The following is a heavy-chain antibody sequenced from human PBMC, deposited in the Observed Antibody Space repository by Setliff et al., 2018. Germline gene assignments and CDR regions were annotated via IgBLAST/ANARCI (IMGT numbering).Heavy chain of an antibody. J-gene: IGHJ5*02. V-gene: IGHV7-4-1*02. CDR1: GYTFTTYA. D-gene: IGHD2-2*01. Sequence: ASVKVSCKASGYTFTTYAISWMRQAPGQGLEYMGWINTNTGNPSYAQGFTGRFVFSLDTSVSTAYLQISSLKPEDTAVYYCARDLGYCSRTSCHGDWFDPWGQGTLVTVSS. CDR2: INTNTGNP. CDR3: ARDLGYCSRTSCHGDWFDP.